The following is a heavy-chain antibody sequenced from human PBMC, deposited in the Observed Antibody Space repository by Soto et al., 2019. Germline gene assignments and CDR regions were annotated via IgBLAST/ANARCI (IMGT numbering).Heavy chain of an antibody. J-gene: IGHJ5*02. CDR2: TYYRSKWYN. V-gene: IGHV6-1*01. D-gene: IGHD6-6*01. CDR3: ARTLSSSAENWFDP. Sequence: SQTLSLTFAISRDSVSSNSAAWNWIRQSPSRGLEWLGRTYYRSKWYNDYAVSVKSRITINPDTSKNQFSLQLNSVTPEDTAVYFCARTLSSSAENWFDPWGQGTLVTVSS. CDR1: RDSVSSNSAA.